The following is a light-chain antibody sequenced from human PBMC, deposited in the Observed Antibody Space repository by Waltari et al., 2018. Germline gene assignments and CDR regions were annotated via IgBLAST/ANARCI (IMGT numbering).Light chain of an antibody. Sequence: DIQMTQSPSTLSASVGDRVTITCRASQSVNRWLAWYQQKPGKAPELLIYEASSLESVVPSRFSGSGSGKEFTLTISSLQPDDFGTYYCQQYVNYWTFGQGTKVEIK. CDR3: QQYVNYWT. V-gene: IGKV1-5*03. J-gene: IGKJ1*01. CDR2: EAS. CDR1: QSVNRW.